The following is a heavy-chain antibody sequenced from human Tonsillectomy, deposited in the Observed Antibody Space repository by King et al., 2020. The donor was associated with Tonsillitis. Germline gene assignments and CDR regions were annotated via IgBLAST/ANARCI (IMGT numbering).Heavy chain of an antibody. CDR3: ARVVPAGDYYGMDV. D-gene: IGHD2-2*01. CDR1: GFTFSDYW. Sequence: VQLVESGGGLVQPGGSLRLSCAASGFTFSDYWMHWVRQAPGKGRVWVSVTNSDGSSSSYADSVKGRFTISRDNAKNTLYLQMNSRRAEDTAVYYCARVVPAGDYYGMDVWGQGTTVTVSS. CDR2: TNSDGSSS. V-gene: IGHV3-74*01. J-gene: IGHJ6*02.